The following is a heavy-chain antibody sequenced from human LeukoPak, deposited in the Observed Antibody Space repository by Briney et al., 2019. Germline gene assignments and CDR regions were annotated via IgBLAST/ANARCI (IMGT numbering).Heavy chain of an antibody. CDR1: GGSISSYY. J-gene: IGHJ4*02. CDR3: ARGFMYGTFDY. V-gene: IGHV4-59*01. Sequence: SETLSLTCTVSGGSISSYYWSWIRQPPGKGLEWIGYIYYSGGTNYNPSLKSRVTISVDTSKDQFSLKLNSVTAADTAVYYCARGFMYGTFDYWGQGTLVTVSS. D-gene: IGHD2-8*01. CDR2: IYYSGGT.